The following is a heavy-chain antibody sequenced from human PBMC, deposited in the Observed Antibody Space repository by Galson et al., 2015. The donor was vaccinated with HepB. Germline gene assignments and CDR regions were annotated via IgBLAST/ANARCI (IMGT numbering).Heavy chain of an antibody. D-gene: IGHD6-13*01. Sequence: ETLSLTCTVSGGSISSSSYYWGWIRQPPGKGLEWIGSIYYSGSTYYNPSLKSRVTISVDTSKNQFSLKLSSVTAADTAVYYCARRGSSSPGRVEAFGYWGQGTLVAVSS. V-gene: IGHV4-39*01. CDR1: GGSISSSSYY. J-gene: IGHJ4*02. CDR3: ARRGSSSPGRVEAFGY. CDR2: IYYSGST.